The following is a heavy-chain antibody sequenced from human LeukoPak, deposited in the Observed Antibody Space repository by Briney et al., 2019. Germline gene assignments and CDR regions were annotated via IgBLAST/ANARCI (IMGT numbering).Heavy chain of an antibody. CDR1: GGSISSYY. V-gene: IGHV4-59*01. D-gene: IGHD1-26*01. CDR3: ARGLGWGATIFDY. Sequence: SETLSLTCTVSGGSISSYYWSWIRQPPGKGLEWIGNIYDRGSTKYNPSLKSRVTISVDTSKNQFSLKLRSVTAADTAVYYCARGLGWGATIFDYWGQGALVTVSS. CDR2: IYDRGST. J-gene: IGHJ4*02.